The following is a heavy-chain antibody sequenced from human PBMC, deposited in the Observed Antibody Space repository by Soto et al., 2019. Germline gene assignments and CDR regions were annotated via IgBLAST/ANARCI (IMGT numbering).Heavy chain of an antibody. CDR2: ISYDGSNK. J-gene: IGHJ4*02. CDR3: AKGNYDSSGYPRPFDY. CDR1: GFTFSSYG. D-gene: IGHD3-22*01. V-gene: IGHV3-30*18. Sequence: GGSLRLSCAASGFTFSSYGMHWVRQAPGKGLEWVAVISYDGSNKYYADYVKGRFTISRDNSKNTLYLQMNSLRAEDTAVYYCAKGNYDSSGYPRPFDYWGQGTLVTVSS.